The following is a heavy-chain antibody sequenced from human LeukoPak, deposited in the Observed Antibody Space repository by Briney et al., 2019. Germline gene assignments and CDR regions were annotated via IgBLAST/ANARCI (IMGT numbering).Heavy chain of an antibody. CDR3: ARGGSGSYRGFDY. D-gene: IGHD1-26*01. V-gene: IGHV4-59*01. Sequence: PSETLSLTCTVSGGSISSYYWSWIRQPPGKGLEWIGYIYYSGSTNHNPSLKSRVTISVDTSKNQFSLKLSSVTAADTAVYYCARGGSGSYRGFDYWGQGTLVTVS. CDR1: GGSISSYY. CDR2: IYYSGST. J-gene: IGHJ4*02.